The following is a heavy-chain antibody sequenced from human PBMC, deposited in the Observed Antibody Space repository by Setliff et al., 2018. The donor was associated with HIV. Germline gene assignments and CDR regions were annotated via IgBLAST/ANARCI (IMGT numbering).Heavy chain of an antibody. J-gene: IGHJ4*02. CDR2: INHRGST. Sequence: KLPETLSLTCAVYGGSLSGYYWSWIRQSPGKGLEWIGEINHRGSTNYNPSFKSRVTISPDTSKNQFSLKMNSVTAADTAVYYCATWRGVGATAWGQGTLVTVSS. D-gene: IGHD1-26*01. CDR3: ATWRGVGATA. CDR1: GGSLSGYY. V-gene: IGHV4-34*01.